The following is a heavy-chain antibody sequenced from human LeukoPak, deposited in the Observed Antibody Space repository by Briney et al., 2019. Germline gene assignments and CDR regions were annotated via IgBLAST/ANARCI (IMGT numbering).Heavy chain of an antibody. Sequence: ASVEVSCKASGYTFTSYYMHWVRQAPGQGLEWMGLINPSGGSTSYAQKFQGRVTMTRDMSTSTVYMELSSLRSEDTAVYYCARGIGSEPKPVDYWGQGTLVTVSS. CDR1: GYTFTSYY. CDR2: INPSGGST. CDR3: ARGIGSEPKPVDY. J-gene: IGHJ4*02. D-gene: IGHD1-14*01. V-gene: IGHV1-46*01.